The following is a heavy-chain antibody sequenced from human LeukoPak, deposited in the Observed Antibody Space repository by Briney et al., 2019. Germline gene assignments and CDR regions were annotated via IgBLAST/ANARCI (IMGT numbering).Heavy chain of an antibody. V-gene: IGHV3-66*02. CDR3: ATDPNNNGDYEA. Sequence: GGSLRLSCAASGFSVSSKYMTWVRQAPGKGLEWVSVIYSGGSIYYADSLKGRFTISRDNSKNTLYLQMNSLRVEDTAVYYCATDPNNNGDYEAWGQGTLVTVSS. CDR2: IYSGGSI. D-gene: IGHD4-17*01. J-gene: IGHJ5*02. CDR1: GFSVSSKY.